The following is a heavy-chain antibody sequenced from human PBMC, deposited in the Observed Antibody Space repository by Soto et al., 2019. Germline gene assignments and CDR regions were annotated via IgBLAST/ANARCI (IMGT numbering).Heavy chain of an antibody. Sequence: QVQLVQSGGEVKKPGASVKVSCKASGYTFTSYGISWVRQAPGQGLEWMGRISAYNGNTNYAQKVQGRVTTTTETTASTAYMELRGLRSVDTAVYYWASVVGALGHGFDPWGQGTLVTVSS. CDR2: ISAYNGNT. CDR1: GYTFTSYG. D-gene: IGHD2-15*01. CDR3: ASVVGALGHGFDP. V-gene: IGHV1-18*01. J-gene: IGHJ5*02.